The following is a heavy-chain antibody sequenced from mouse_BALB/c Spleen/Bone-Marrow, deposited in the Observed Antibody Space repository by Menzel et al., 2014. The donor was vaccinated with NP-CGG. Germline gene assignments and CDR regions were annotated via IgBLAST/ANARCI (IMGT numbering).Heavy chain of an antibody. Sequence: VKVVESGPGLVAPSQSLSITCTVSGFSLTSYGVHWVRQPPGKGLEWPEVIWAGGSTNYNSALMSRLSISKDNSKSQVFLKMNSLQTDDTAMYYCAGTGPFAYWGQGTLVTVST. CDR3: AGTGPFAY. D-gene: IGHD4-1*01. V-gene: IGHV2-9*02. J-gene: IGHJ3*01. CDR2: IWAGGST. CDR1: GFSLTSYG.